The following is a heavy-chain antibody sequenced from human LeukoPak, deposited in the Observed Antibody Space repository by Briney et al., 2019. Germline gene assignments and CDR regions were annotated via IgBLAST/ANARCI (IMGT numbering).Heavy chain of an antibody. CDR1: GGSISSSSYY. J-gene: IGHJ4*02. CDR3: ARRRTMFGYFAGEFDY. D-gene: IGHD3-10*02. V-gene: IGHV4-39*01. Sequence: PSETLSLTCTVCGGSISSSSYYWGWIRQPPGKGLEWIGSIYYSGSTNNNPSLKSRVTISVDTSKNQFSLKLSSVTAADTAVYYCARRRTMFGYFAGEFDYWGQGTLVTVSS. CDR2: IYYSGST.